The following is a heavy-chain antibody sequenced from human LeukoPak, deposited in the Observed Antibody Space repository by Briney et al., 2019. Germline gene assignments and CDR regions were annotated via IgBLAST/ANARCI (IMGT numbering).Heavy chain of an antibody. Sequence: GGSLRLSCAASGFTFSSYAMHWVRQAPGKGLEWVAVISYDGSNKHYADSVKGRFTISRDNSKNTLYLQMNSLRAEDTAVYYCARGQIVVVVAAYEYYFDYWGQGTLVTVYS. D-gene: IGHD2-15*01. CDR2: ISYDGSNK. V-gene: IGHV3-30*01. J-gene: IGHJ4*02. CDR3: ARGQIVVVVAAYEYYFDY. CDR1: GFTFSSYA.